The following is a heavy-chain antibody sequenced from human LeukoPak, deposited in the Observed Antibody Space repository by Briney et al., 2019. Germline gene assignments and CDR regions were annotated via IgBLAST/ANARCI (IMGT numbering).Heavy chain of an antibody. J-gene: IGHJ1*01. CDR3: TRDVVPGYCSGGSCYSFQH. Sequence: GRSLRLSCTASGFTFGDYAMSWFRRAPGKGLEWVGFIRSKAYGGTTEYAASVKGRFTISRDDSKSIAYLQMNSLKTEDTAVYYCTRDVVPGYCSGGSCYSFQHWGQGTLVTVSS. D-gene: IGHD2-15*01. CDR1: GFTFGDYA. CDR2: IRSKAYGGTT. V-gene: IGHV3-49*03.